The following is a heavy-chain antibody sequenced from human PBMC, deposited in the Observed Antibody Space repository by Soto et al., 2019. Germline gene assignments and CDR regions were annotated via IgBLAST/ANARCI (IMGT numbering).Heavy chain of an antibody. V-gene: IGHV1-3*01. CDR1: GYTFTSYA. CDR3: AREVARYYDFWGPHPGFDY. Sequence: GASVKVSCKASGYTFTSYAMHWVRQAPGQRLEWMGWINAGNGNTKYSQKFQGRVTITRDTSASTAYMELSSLRSEDTAVYYCAREVARYYDFWGPHPGFDYWGQGTLVTVSS. CDR2: INAGNGNT. J-gene: IGHJ4*02. D-gene: IGHD3-3*01.